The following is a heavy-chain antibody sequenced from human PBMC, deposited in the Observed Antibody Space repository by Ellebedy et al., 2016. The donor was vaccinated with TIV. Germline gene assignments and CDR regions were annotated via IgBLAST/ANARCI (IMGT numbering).Heavy chain of an antibody. CDR1: GFTFSSYA. V-gene: IGHV3-23*01. J-gene: IGHJ4*02. Sequence: GESLKISXAASGFTFSSYAMSWVRQAPGKGLEWVSAISGSGGSTYYADSVKGRFTISRDNSKNTLYLQMNSLRAEDTAVYYCAKTGRLGPDYFDYWGQGTLVTVSS. CDR2: ISGSGGST. CDR3: AKTGRLGPDYFDY. D-gene: IGHD1-14*01.